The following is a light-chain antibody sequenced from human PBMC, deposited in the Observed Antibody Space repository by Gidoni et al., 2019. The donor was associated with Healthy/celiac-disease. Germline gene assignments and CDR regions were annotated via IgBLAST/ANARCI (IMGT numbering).Light chain of an antibody. J-gene: IGKJ4*01. CDR2: GAS. Sequence: EIVLTQSPGTLSLSTGERATLSCRASHSVSSSYLAWYQQKPGQAPRLLIYGASSMATGIPDRFSGSGSGTDFTLTISRLEPEDFAVYYCQQYGSSPLTFGGGTKVEIK. CDR1: HSVSSSY. CDR3: QQYGSSPLT. V-gene: IGKV3-20*01.